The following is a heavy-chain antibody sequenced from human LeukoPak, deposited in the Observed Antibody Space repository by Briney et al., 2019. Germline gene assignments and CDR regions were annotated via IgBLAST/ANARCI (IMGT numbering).Heavy chain of an antibody. J-gene: IGHJ5*02. CDR1: GGSIRSGSYY. V-gene: IGHV4-61*02. Sequence: PSGTLSLTFTVSGGSIRSGSYYWSWIRQPAGKGLEWIGRIYTRGSTNYNPSLKSRVTISVHPSQHQFSLKLSSETAADTAVYYCARVVVVAAYNGFDPWGQATLVTVSS. CDR2: IYTRGST. D-gene: IGHD2-15*01. CDR3: ARVVVVAAYNGFDP.